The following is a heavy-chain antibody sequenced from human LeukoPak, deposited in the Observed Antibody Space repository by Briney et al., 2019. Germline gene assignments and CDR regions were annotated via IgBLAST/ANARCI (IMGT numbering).Heavy chain of an antibody. CDR2: INPNSGGT. J-gene: IGHJ4*02. V-gene: IGHV1-2*02. CDR3: ARVPSKYPTKGDY. D-gene: IGHD6-6*01. CDR1: GYTFTGYY. Sequence: GASVKVSCKASGYTFTGYYMRWVRQAPGQGLEWMGWINPNSGGTNYAQKFQGRVTMTRDTSISTAYMELSRLRSDDTAVYYCARVPSKYPTKGDYWGQGTLVTVSS.